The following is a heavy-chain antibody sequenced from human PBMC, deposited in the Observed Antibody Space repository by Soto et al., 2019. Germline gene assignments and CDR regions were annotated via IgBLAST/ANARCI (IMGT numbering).Heavy chain of an antibody. CDR3: GKVLVGATGHTDSDS. CDR2: IDYNGVT. Sequence: PSENLCLTCTVSGGSIFRSGDYWGWIRQPPGRGLEWIGNIDYNGVTYSNPSLKSRVTISRDTSKNQFSLKLTSVTAADTALYYCGKVLVGATGHTDSDSWGPGTLVTLSS. J-gene: IGHJ4*02. V-gene: IGHV4-39*01. CDR1: GGSIFRSGDY. D-gene: IGHD2-15*01.